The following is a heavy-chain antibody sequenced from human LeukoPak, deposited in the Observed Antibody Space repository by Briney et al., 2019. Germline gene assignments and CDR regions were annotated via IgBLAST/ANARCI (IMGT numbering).Heavy chain of an antibody. J-gene: IGHJ5*02. Sequence: SETQSLTCTVSGGSISSYCWSWIRQPAGKGLEWIGRIYTSGSTNYNPSLKSRVTMSVDTSKNQFSLKLSSVTAADTAVYYCASLSSGSYLAWFDPWGQGTLVTVSS. V-gene: IGHV4-4*07. CDR3: ASLSSGSYLAWFDP. CDR2: IYTSGST. CDR1: GGSISSYC. D-gene: IGHD1-26*01.